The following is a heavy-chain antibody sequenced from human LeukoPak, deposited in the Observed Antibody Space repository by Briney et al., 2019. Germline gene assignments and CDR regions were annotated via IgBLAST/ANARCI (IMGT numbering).Heavy chain of an antibody. CDR2: IRSNGRDT. Sequence: PGGSLRLSCAASGFTFSEYSMSWVRQAPGKGLEWVSNIRSNGRDTYYTDSVKGRFTISRDNSKNTLYLEKNSLRAEDTVVYYCARGGYTSYFDPWGQGTLVTVSS. V-gene: IGHV3-23*01. D-gene: IGHD2-15*01. CDR1: GFTFSEYS. CDR3: ARGGYTSYFDP. J-gene: IGHJ5*02.